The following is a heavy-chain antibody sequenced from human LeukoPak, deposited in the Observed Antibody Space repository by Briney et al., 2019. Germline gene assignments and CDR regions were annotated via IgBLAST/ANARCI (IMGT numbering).Heavy chain of an antibody. CDR2: INHSGST. V-gene: IGHV4-38-2*02. J-gene: IGHJ3*02. D-gene: IGHD6-19*01. CDR1: GYSISSGYY. CDR3: ARSSIAVAGDAFDI. Sequence: SETLSLTCTVSGYSISSGYYWGWIRQPPGKGLEWIGEINHSGSTNYNPSLKSRVTISVDTSKNQFSLKLSSVTAADTAVYYCARSSIAVAGDAFDIWGQGTMVTVSS.